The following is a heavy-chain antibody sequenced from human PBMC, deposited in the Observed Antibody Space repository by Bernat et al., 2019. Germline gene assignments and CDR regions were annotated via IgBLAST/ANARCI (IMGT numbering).Heavy chain of an antibody. CDR2: ISSSSSYT. J-gene: IGHJ6*03. CDR1: GFTFSDYY. Sequence: VQLAESGGGLVQPGGSLRLSCAASGFTFSDYYMSWIRQAPGKGLDWVSYISSSSSYTNYADSVKGRFTISRDNAKNSLYLQMNSLRAEDTAVYYCARGTSTSAPYMDVWGKGTTVTVSS. CDR3: ARGTSTSAPYMDV. V-gene: IGHV3-11*05.